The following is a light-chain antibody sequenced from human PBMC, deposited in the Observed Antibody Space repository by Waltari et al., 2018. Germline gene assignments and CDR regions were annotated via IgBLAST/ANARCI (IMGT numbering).Light chain of an antibody. CDR3: SSYAGSNIV. CDR2: EVN. V-gene: IGLV2-8*01. J-gene: IGLJ1*01. Sequence: QSALTQPPSASGSPGQSVTISCTGTSSDVGGYNYVSWYQQHPGKAPKVMIYEVNKRPSGVPDRFSGSKSGNTASLTVSGLQTEDEADYYCSSYAGSNIVFGTGTKVTVL. CDR1: SSDVGGYNY.